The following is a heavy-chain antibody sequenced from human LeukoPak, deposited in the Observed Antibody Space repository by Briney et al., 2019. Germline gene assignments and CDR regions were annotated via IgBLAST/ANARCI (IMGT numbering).Heavy chain of an antibody. Sequence: SQTLSLTCTVSGGSISSYYWSWIRQPPGKGLEWIGYIYYSGSTSYNPSLKSRVTISVDTSKNQFSLKLSSVTAADTAVYYCARDRSQWFGESYYMDVWGKGTTVTVSS. V-gene: IGHV4-59*01. D-gene: IGHD3-10*01. CDR3: ARDRSQWFGESYYMDV. J-gene: IGHJ6*03. CDR2: IYYSGST. CDR1: GGSISSYY.